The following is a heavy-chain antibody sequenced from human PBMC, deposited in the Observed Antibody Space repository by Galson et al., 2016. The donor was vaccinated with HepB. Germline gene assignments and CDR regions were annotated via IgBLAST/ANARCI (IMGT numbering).Heavy chain of an antibody. V-gene: IGHV3-33*01. Sequence: LRLSCAASGFTFSNYGMHWVRQAPGKGLEWVAIIWYDGSNKYYADSVKGRFTISRDNSKNTVYLQMNSLRAEDTAVYYCAREDRNSVGWYVRYFDSWGQGALVTVSS. J-gene: IGHJ4*02. D-gene: IGHD6-19*01. CDR3: AREDRNSVGWYVRYFDS. CDR1: GFTFSNYG. CDR2: IWYDGSNK.